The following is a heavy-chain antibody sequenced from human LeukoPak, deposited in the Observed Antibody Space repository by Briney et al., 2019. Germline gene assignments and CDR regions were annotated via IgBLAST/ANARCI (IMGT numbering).Heavy chain of an antibody. V-gene: IGHV3-30*02. J-gene: IGHJ4*02. CDR1: GFTFDNYG. CDR2: IRSGGTNK. Sequence: GGSLRLSCAASGFTFDNYGMHWVRQAPGKGLEWVASIRSGGTNKYYADSVQGRFTLSRDNSKNTLFLQMNSLRAEDTAVYYCAKGFYDSSGYYYFDYWGQGTLVTVSS. CDR3: AKGFYDSSGYYYFDY. D-gene: IGHD3-22*01.